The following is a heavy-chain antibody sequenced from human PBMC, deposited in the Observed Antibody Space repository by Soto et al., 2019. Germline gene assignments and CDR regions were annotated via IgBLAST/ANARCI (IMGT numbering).Heavy chain of an antibody. CDR1: GFTFSSYS. Sequence: GGSLRLSCAASGFTFSSYSMNWVRQAPGKGLEWVSYISSSSSTIYYADSVKGRFTISRDNAKNSLYLQMNSLRDEDTAVYYCARDRTVTTHYYYYYGMDVRGQGTTVTVSS. CDR3: ARDRTVTTHYYYYYGMDV. D-gene: IGHD4-4*01. J-gene: IGHJ6*02. CDR2: ISSSSSTI. V-gene: IGHV3-48*02.